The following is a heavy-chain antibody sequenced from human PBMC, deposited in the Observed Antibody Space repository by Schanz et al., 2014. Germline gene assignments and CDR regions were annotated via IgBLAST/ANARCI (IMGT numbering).Heavy chain of an antibody. D-gene: IGHD5-12*01. CDR1: GFTFSNHA. CDR3: AKDGVEAVATV. CDR2: MFPGGNT. Sequence: EVQLVESGGGLVQPGGSLRLSCETSGFTFSNHAMSWVRQAPGKGLEWVSIMFPGGNTYYADSVKGRFTISRDNSKNTLFLQMNSLRAEDTAVYYCAKDGVEAVATVWGQGILVTVSS. J-gene: IGHJ4*02. V-gene: IGHV3-66*01.